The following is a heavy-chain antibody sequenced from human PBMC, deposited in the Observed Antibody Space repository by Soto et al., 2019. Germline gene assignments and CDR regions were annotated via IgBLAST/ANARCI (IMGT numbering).Heavy chain of an antibody. CDR1: GFTFSSYA. J-gene: IGHJ4*02. Sequence: SCAASGFTFSSYAMSWVHQAPGKGLEWVSAISGSGGSTYYADSVKGRFTISRDNSKNTLYLQMNSLRAEDTAVYYCAKGLYYYGSGSYDYWGQGTLVTVSS. V-gene: IGHV3-23*01. CDR3: AKGLYYYGSGSYDY. CDR2: ISGSGGST. D-gene: IGHD3-10*01.